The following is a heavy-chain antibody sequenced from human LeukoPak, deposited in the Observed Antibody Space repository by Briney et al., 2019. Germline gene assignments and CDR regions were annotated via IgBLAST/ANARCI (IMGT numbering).Heavy chain of an antibody. Sequence: GGSLRLSCAASGFTFSDYYMSWIRQAPGKGLEWVSYISSSGSTIYYADSVKGRFTISRDNAKNSLYLQMNSLRAEDTAVYYCARARITIFGVVINPYYYGMDVWGQGTTVTVSS. CDR2: ISSSGSTI. CDR1: GFTFSDYY. CDR3: ARARITIFGVVINPYYYGMDV. J-gene: IGHJ6*02. D-gene: IGHD3-3*01. V-gene: IGHV3-11*01.